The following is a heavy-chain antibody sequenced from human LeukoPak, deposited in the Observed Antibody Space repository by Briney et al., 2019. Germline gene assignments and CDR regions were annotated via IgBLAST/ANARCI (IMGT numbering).Heavy chain of an antibody. CDR3: ARGSDLYDALDS. V-gene: IGHV6-1*01. D-gene: IGHD5/OR15-5a*01. J-gene: IGHJ4*02. CDR1: GDSVSSNTAA. CDR2: TYYRSKWYN. Sequence: SQTLSLTCAISGDSVSSNTAAWNWIRQSPSRGLEWLGRTYYRSKWYNGYAVSVKSRMTINPDTSKNQFSLQLKSVTPEDTAVYYCARGSDLYDALDSWGQGTLVTVSS.